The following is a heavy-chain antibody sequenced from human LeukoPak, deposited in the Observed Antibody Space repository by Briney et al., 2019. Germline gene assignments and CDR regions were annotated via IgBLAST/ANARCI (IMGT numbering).Heavy chain of an antibody. CDR2: IYYSGST. Sequence: SETLSLTCTVSGGSIGNYYWSWIRQPPGKGLEWIGYIYYSGSTNYNPSLKSRVTISLDTSKNQFSLKLSSVTAADTAVYYCAREWEDDAFDIWGQETMVTVSS. D-gene: IGHD1-26*01. J-gene: IGHJ3*02. CDR3: AREWEDDAFDI. CDR1: GGSIGNYY. V-gene: IGHV4-59*12.